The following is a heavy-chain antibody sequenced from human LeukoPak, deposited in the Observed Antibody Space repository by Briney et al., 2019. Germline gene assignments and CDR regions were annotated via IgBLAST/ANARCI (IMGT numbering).Heavy chain of an antibody. J-gene: IGHJ4*02. CDR3: ARWVVTASDIDY. Sequence: GGSARLLCAASGLTFSSHDMLWLRQAPGKGLEWVAVISYDGSKNYYAESVKGRFTISRDNAMNTLYLQMNSLRAEDTAVYYCARWVVTASDIDYWGQGTLVTVSS. CDR1: GLTFSSHD. CDR2: ISYDGSKN. V-gene: IGHV3-30*03. D-gene: IGHD2-15*01.